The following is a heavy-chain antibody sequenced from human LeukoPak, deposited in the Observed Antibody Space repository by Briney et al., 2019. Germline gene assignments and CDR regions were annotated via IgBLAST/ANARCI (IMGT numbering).Heavy chain of an antibody. J-gene: IGHJ5*02. V-gene: IGHV3-48*02. CDR1: GFIFSNYG. Sequence: PGGSLRLSCAASGFIFSNYGMNWVRQATGKGLEWISYISGSSSLIHQADSVKGRFTISRDNAKNLVSLQMSSLRDEDTAVYYCARGSEHLDNWFDPWGQGTLVTVSS. CDR3: ARGSEHLDNWFDP. CDR2: ISGSSSLI. D-gene: IGHD1-14*01.